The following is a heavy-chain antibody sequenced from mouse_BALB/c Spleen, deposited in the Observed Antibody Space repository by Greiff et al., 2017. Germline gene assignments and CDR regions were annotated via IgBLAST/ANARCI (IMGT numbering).Heavy chain of an antibody. CDR1: GYSITSDYA. J-gene: IGHJ2*01. CDR3: ARHGYRYYFDY. CDR2: ISYSGST. Sequence: EVKLVESGPGLVKPSQSLSLTCTVTGYSITSDYAWNWIRQFPGNKLEWMGYISYSGSTSYNPSLKSRISITRDTSKNQFFLQLNSVTTEDTATYYCARHGYRYYFDYWGQGTTLTVSS. D-gene: IGHD2-2*01. V-gene: IGHV3-2*02.